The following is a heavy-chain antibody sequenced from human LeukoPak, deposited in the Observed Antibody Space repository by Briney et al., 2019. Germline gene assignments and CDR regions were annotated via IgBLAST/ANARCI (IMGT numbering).Heavy chain of an antibody. D-gene: IGHD3-9*01. V-gene: IGHV4-39*01. CDR3: AHSASEYFDWLFRPTNWFDP. CDR2: IYYSGST. Sequence: KPSETLSLTCTVSCGSISSSSYYWGWIRQPPGKGLEWIGSIYYSGSTYYNPSLKSRVTISVDTSKNQFSLKLSSVTAADTAVYYCAHSASEYFDWLFRPTNWFDPWGQGTLVTVSS. J-gene: IGHJ5*02. CDR1: CGSISSSSYY.